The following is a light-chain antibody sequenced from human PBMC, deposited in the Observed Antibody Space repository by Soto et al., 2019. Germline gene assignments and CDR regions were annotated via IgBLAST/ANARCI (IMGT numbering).Light chain of an antibody. V-gene: IGLV2-23*01. Sequence: QSVLTQPASVSGSPGQSITISCTGTSSNVGSYNLVSWFQQLPGKVPKLMIYEGTKRPSGVSDRFSDSKSGNTASLTFSGVQAEDEADYRCFSYAGNSVYVFGTGTKVTVL. CDR2: EGT. CDR3: FSYAGNSVYV. J-gene: IGLJ1*01. CDR1: SSNVGSYNL.